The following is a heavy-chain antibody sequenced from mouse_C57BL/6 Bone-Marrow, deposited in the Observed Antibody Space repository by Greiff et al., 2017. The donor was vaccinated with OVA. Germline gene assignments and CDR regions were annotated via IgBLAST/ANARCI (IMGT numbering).Heavy chain of an antibody. CDR1: GFTFTDYY. D-gene: IGHD1-1*01. V-gene: IGHV7-3*01. Sequence: EVKLVESGGGLVQPGGSLSLSCAASGFTFTDYYMSWVRQPPGKALEWLGFIRNKANGYTTEYRASVKGRFTISSDNSQSILYLQMNALRAEDSATYYCARYPSYGSSYYYAMDYGGQGTSVTVSS. J-gene: IGHJ4*01. CDR2: IRNKANGYTT. CDR3: ARYPSYGSSYYYAMDY.